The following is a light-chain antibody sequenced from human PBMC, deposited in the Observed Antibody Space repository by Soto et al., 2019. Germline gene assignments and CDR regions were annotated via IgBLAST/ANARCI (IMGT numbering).Light chain of an antibody. Sequence: QSALTQPASVSGSPGQSITFSCTGTSSDVGAYNYVSWYQQHPGKAPKLMIYDVSNRPSGVSNRFSGSKSGNTASLTISGLQTEDEADYYCSSYTSSSSNYVFGTGTKVTVL. CDR2: DVS. J-gene: IGLJ1*01. V-gene: IGLV2-14*01. CDR3: SSYTSSSSNYV. CDR1: SSDVGAYNY.